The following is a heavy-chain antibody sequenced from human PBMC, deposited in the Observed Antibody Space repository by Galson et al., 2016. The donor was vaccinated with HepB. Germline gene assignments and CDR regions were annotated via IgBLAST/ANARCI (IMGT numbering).Heavy chain of an antibody. Sequence: SLRLSCAASGFTFSSYSMNWVRQAPGKGLEWVSYISSSSSTIYYADSVKGRFTISRDNAKNSLYLHMNSLKIEDTAVYHCARVGYCSSTTCRQAYDYWGQGTLVTVSS. CDR3: ARVGYCSSTTCRQAYDY. CDR2: ISSSSSTI. V-gene: IGHV3-48*01. J-gene: IGHJ4*02. D-gene: IGHD2-2*01. CDR1: GFTFSSYS.